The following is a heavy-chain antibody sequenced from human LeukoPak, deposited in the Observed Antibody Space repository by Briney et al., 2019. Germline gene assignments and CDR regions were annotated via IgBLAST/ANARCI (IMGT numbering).Heavy chain of an antibody. CDR3: ARVAAAADAFDI. V-gene: IGHV3-11*01. D-gene: IGHD6-13*01. CDR1: GFTFSDYY. CDR2: ISSSGSTI. Sequence: GGSLRLSCAASGFTFSDYYMSWIRQAPGKGLEWVSYISSSGSTIYYADSVKGRFTISRDNAKNSLYLQVNSLRAEDTAVCYCARVAAAADAFDIWGQGTMVTVSS. J-gene: IGHJ3*02.